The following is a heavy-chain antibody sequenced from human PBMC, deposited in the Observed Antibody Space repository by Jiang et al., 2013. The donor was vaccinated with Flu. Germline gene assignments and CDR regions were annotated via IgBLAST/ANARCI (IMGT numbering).Heavy chain of an antibody. V-gene: IGHV4-4*02. CDR2: ISQSGST. Sequence: GSGLVKPSGTLSLTCAVSGGSISSSDWWNWVRQPPGKGLEWIGEISQSGSTNYNPSLKSRVTISVDKSKNQFSLNVRSVTAADTAIYYCAKDRGTRWGQGTLVTVSS. CDR1: GGSISSSDW. CDR3: AKDRGTR. J-gene: IGHJ4*02. D-gene: IGHD5-24*01.